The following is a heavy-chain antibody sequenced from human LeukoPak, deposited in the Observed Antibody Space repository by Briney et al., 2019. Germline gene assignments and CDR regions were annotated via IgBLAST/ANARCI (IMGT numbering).Heavy chain of an antibody. V-gene: IGHV3-21*01. Sequence: PGGSLRLSCAASEFTFSRYSMNWFRQAPGEGLEWVSSISSGGHNIFYGDSVKGRFTISRDNAKNSLLLQMNSLRVEDTGVYYCARHGDGFYYGMDVWGQGTTVTVSS. CDR1: EFTFSRYS. D-gene: IGHD2-21*02. CDR2: ISSGGHNI. CDR3: ARHGDGFYYGMDV. J-gene: IGHJ6*02.